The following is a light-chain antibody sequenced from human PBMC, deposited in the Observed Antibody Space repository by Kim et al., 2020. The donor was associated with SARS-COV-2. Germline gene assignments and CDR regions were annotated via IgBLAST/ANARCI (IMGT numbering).Light chain of an antibody. CDR2: ATS. Sequence: DIQMTQSPSTLSASVGDRVTITCRASQAIKTWLAWYQQKPGKAPQLLIYATSALQGGVPSRFSGSGSGTEFALTISSLQPDDFATYYCQQYNSAPWTFGQGSKVDIK. V-gene: IGKV1-5*01. CDR3: QQYNSAPWT. CDR1: QAIKTW. J-gene: IGKJ1*01.